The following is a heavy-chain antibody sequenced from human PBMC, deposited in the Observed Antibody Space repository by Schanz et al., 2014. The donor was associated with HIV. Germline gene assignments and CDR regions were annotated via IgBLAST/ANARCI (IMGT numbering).Heavy chain of an antibody. CDR3: AKPVLRFLEWPNANGGMDV. CDR1: GFTFSTYG. J-gene: IGHJ6*02. D-gene: IGHD3-3*01. V-gene: IGHV3-33*06. CDR2: IWYDGSNK. Sequence: QVQLVESGGGVVQPGRSLRLSCAASGFTFSTYGMHWVRQAPGKGLEWVAVIWYDGSNKYYADSVKGRFTISRDNSKNTNTLYLQMNSLRAEDTAVYYCAKPVLRFLEWPNANGGMDVWGQGTTVTVSS.